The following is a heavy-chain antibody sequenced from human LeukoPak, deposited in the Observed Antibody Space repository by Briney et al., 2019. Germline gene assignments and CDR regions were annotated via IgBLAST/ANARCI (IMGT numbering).Heavy chain of an antibody. CDR1: GYTFTSYA. CDR3: ARDNRGNYDSSGYYYTNTLFDY. CDR2: INTNTGNP. D-gene: IGHD3-22*01. Sequence: GASVKVSCKASGYTFTSYAMNWVRQAPGQGLEWMGWINTNTGNPTYAQGFTGRFVFSLDTSVSTAYLQISSLKAEDTAVYYCARDNRGNYDSSGYYYTNTLFDYWGQGTLVTVSS. J-gene: IGHJ4*02. V-gene: IGHV7-4-1*02.